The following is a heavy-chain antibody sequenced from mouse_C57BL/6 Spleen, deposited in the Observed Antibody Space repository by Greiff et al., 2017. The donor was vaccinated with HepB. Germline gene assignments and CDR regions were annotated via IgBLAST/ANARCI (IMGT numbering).Heavy chain of an antibody. V-gene: IGHV7-1*01. CDR1: GFTFSDFY. J-gene: IGHJ4*01. CDR2: SRNKANDDTT. CDR3: ARDLDY. Sequence: EVKVVESGGGLVQSGRSLRLSCATSGFTFSDFYMEWVRQAPGKGLEWIAASRNKANDDTTEYSASVKGRFIVTRDTSQSIRYLQMNALRDEDTAIYYCARDLDYWGQGTSVTVSS.